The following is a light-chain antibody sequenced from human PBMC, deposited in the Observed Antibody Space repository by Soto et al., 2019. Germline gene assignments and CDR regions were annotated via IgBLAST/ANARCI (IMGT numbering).Light chain of an antibody. CDR2: GAS. J-gene: IGKJ2*01. Sequence: EIVLTQSPGTLSLSPGERATLSCRASQTVSSSYLAWYQQKPGQAPRLLIYGASSRATGIPDRFSGSGSGKDFTLTISLLEPEDLAVYYCQQYDSSPLMYTFGQGTKLEIK. CDR1: QTVSSSY. CDR3: QQYDSSPLMYT. V-gene: IGKV3-20*01.